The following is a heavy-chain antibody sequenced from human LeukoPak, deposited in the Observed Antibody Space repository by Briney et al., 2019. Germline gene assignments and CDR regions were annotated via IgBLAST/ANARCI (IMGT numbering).Heavy chain of an antibody. D-gene: IGHD5-18*01. J-gene: IGHJ3*02. Sequence: SETLSLTCAVYGGSFSGYYWSWIRQPPGKGLEWIGEINHSRSTNYNPSLKSRVTISVDTSKNQFSLKLSSVTAADTAVYYCAREGRRRGYSYGYDAFDIWGQGTMVTVSS. V-gene: IGHV4-34*01. CDR3: AREGRRRGYSYGYDAFDI. CDR1: GGSFSGYY. CDR2: INHSRST.